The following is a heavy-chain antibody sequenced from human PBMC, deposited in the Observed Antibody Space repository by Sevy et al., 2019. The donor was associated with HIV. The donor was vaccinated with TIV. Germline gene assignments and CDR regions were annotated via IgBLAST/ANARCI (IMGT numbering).Heavy chain of an antibody. CDR3: ARRGYDTSGYPQYYFDS. Sequence: GESLKISCKGSGYSFPSYWIGWVRQMPGKGLEWMGIIYRDDSETRYSLSFQGQVTISVDKSINTAYVQWSSLKASDTAMYFCARRGYDTSGYPQYYFDSWGQGSLVTVSS. CDR2: IYRDDSET. D-gene: IGHD3-22*01. J-gene: IGHJ4*02. CDR1: GYSFPSYW. V-gene: IGHV5-51*01.